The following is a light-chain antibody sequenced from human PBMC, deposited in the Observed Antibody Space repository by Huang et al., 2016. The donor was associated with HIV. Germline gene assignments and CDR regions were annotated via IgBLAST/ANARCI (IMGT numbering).Light chain of an antibody. Sequence: DIQMTQSPSSLSASVGDRVTITCRASQGISNSLAWYQQKPGKAPKLLLYAASRLKSGVPSRFSGSGSGTDYTLTISSLQPEDFATYYCQQYYSTHPITFGQGTRLEIK. V-gene: IGKV1-NL1*01. CDR1: QGISNS. CDR2: AAS. CDR3: QQYYSTHPIT. J-gene: IGKJ5*01.